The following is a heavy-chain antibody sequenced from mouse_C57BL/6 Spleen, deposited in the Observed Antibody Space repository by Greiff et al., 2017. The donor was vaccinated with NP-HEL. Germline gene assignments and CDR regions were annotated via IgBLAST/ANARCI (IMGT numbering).Heavy chain of an antibody. V-gene: IGHV2-2*01. CDR1: GFSLTSYG. Sequence: QVQLQQSGPGLVQPSQSLSITCTVSGFSLTSYGVHWFRQSPGKGLEWLGVIWSGGSTDYNAAFISRLSISKDNSKSQVFFKMNSLQADDTAIYYCATTVPDYAMDYWGQGTSVTVSS. D-gene: IGHD1-1*01. CDR2: IWSGGST. J-gene: IGHJ4*01. CDR3: ATTVPDYAMDY.